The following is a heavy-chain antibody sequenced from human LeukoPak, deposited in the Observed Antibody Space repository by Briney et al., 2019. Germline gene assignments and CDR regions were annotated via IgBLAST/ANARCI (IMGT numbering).Heavy chain of an antibody. J-gene: IGHJ4*02. D-gene: IGHD5-24*01. CDR1: GFTFSSYA. CDR2: ISYDGSNK. Sequence: GRSLRLSCAASGFTFSSYAMHWVRQAPGKGLEWVAVISYDGSNKYYADSVKGRFTISRDNSKNTLYLQMNSLRAEDTAVYYCAKEWLQFYYFDYWGQGTLVTVSS. V-gene: IGHV3-30-3*01. CDR3: AKEWLQFYYFDY.